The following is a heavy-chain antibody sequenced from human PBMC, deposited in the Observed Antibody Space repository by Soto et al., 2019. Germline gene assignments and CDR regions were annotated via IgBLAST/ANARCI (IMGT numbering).Heavy chain of an antibody. CDR3: AKTLYSSGLYFDY. J-gene: IGHJ4*02. V-gene: IGHV3-23*01. CDR1: GFTFSSYA. CDR2: ISGSGGST. Sequence: GGTLRLSCAASGFTFSSYAMSWVRQAPGKGLEWVSAISGSGGSTYYADSVKGRFTISRDNSKNTLYLQMNSLRAEDTAVYYCAKTLYSSGLYFDYWGQGTLVTVSS. D-gene: IGHD6-19*01.